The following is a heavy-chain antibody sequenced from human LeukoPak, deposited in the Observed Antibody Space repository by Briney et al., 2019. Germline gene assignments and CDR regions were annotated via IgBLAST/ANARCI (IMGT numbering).Heavy chain of an antibody. CDR3: ARVITIFGVVIRYYYYMDV. V-gene: IGHV1-2*02. Sequence: GGPVKVSCKASGYTFTGYYMHWVRQAPGQGLEWMGWINPNSGGTNYAQKFQGRVTITADKSTSTAYMELRSLRSDDTAVYYCARVITIFGVVIRYYYYMDVWGKGTTVTVSS. D-gene: IGHD3-3*01. CDR1: GYTFTGYY. J-gene: IGHJ6*03. CDR2: INPNSGGT.